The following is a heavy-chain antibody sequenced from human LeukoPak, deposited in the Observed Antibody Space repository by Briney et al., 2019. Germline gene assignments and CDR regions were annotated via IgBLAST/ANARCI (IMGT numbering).Heavy chain of an antibody. Sequence: GGSLRLSCAASGFTFSTNAMSWVRQAPGKGLEWVSAISGSGGSTYYADSVKGRFTISRDNSKNTLYLKMNSMRAEATAVYYCTTVRLYCDFWSGYVYYFDYWGQGPLVTVSS. V-gene: IGHV3-23*01. CDR3: TTVRLYCDFWSGYVYYFDY. CDR2: ISGSGGST. D-gene: IGHD3-3*01. J-gene: IGHJ4*02. CDR1: GFTFSTNA.